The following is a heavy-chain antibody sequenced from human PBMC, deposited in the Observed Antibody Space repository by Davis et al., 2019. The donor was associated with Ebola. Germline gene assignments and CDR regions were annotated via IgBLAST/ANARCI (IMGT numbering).Heavy chain of an antibody. V-gene: IGHV4-30-4*01. Sequence: MPSETLSLTCTVSGGSISSGDYYWSWIRQPPGKGLEWIGYIYYSGSTYYNPSLKSRVTISVDTSKNQFSLKLSSVTAADTAVYYCARSYDSSGYPLDYWGQGTLVTVSS. CDR2: IYYSGST. D-gene: IGHD3-22*01. CDR3: ARSYDSSGYPLDY. J-gene: IGHJ4*02. CDR1: GGSISSGDYY.